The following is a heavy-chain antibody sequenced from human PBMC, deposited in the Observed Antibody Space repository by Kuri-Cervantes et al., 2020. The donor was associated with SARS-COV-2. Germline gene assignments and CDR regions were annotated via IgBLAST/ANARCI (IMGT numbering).Heavy chain of an antibody. CDR2: IYYSGST. D-gene: IGHD5-18*01. CDR1: GGSISSSSYY. J-gene: IGHJ4*02. V-gene: IGHV4-39*01. Sequence: GSLRLSCTVSGGSISSSSYYWGWIRQPPGKGLEWIGSIYYSGSTYYNPSLKSRVTISVDTSKNQFSLKLSSVTAAGTAVYYCASQVDTAMAFDYWGQGTLVTVSS. CDR3: ASQVDTAMAFDY.